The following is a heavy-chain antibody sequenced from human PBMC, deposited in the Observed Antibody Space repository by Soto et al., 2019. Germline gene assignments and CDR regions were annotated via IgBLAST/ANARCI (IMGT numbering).Heavy chain of an antibody. CDR2: INSDGSST. Sequence: EVQLVESGGGLVQPGGSLRLSCAASGFTFSSYWMHWVRQAPGKGLVWVSRINSDGSSTSYADSVKGRFTISRDNAKKTLDQQMTRLRAEDTAVYYCESLGDSKAMVTRGYYWGQGTLVTVAS. D-gene: IGHD5-18*01. CDR1: GFTFSSYW. V-gene: IGHV3-74*01. J-gene: IGHJ4*02. CDR3: ESLGDSKAMVTRGYY.